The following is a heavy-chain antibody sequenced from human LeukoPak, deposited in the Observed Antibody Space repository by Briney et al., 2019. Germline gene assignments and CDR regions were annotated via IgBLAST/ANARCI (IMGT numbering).Heavy chain of an antibody. D-gene: IGHD3-10*01. Sequence: ASVKVSCKASGYTFTSYDINWVRQATGQGLEWMGWMNPNSGNTGYAQKFQGRVTMTRDTSISTAYMELSRLRSDDTAVYYCARDCYYGSGSFHPYYYYYMDVWGKGTTVTISS. CDR2: MNPNSGNT. V-gene: IGHV1-8*01. J-gene: IGHJ6*03. CDR3: ARDCYYGSGSFHPYYYYYMDV. CDR1: GYTFTSYD.